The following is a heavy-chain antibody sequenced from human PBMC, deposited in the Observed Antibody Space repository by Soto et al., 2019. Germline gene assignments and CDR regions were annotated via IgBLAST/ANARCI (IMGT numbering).Heavy chain of an antibody. CDR1: GFTFSRFG. D-gene: IGHD3-10*01. CDR2: ISYDGSNK. V-gene: IGHV3-30*18. J-gene: IGHJ4*02. CDR3: AKEKSSFGSGSYDY. Sequence: QVQLVESGGGVVQPGRSLRLSCAASGFTFSRFGMHWVRQAPGKGLEWVALISYDGSNKYNEESVKGRITISRDNSKNTLYLQMSSLRVEDTVVYYCAKEKSSFGSGSYDYWGQGTLVTVSS.